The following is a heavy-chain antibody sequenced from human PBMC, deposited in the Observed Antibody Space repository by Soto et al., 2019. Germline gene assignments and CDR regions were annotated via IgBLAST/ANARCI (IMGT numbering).Heavy chain of an antibody. J-gene: IGHJ3*02. D-gene: IGHD3-16*01. CDR3: GRHLGTQAALDI. CDR2: ISDSGGHT. Sequence: GGSLRLSCAASGFTFSSYAMSWVRQAPGKGLEWISAISDSGGHTYYSYYVKGRFTISRDNSMNTLYVQMNSVRAEDTAVYYCGRHLGTQAALDIWGQGIMVTVSS. V-gene: IGHV3-23*01. CDR1: GFTFSSYA.